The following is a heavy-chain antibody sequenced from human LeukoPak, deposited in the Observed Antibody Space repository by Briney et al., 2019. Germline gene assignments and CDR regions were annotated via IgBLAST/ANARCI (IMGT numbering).Heavy chain of an antibody. CDR2: ISWNSGSI. CDR1: GFTFSSYG. J-gene: IGHJ4*02. V-gene: IGHV3-9*01. Sequence: GGSLRLSCAASGFTFSSYGMHWVRQAPGKGLEWVSGISWNSGSIGYADSVKGRFTISRDNAKNSLYLQMNSLRAEDTALYYCAKGYDILTGYYIASFDYWGQGTLVTVSS. CDR3: AKGYDILTGYYIASFDY. D-gene: IGHD3-9*01.